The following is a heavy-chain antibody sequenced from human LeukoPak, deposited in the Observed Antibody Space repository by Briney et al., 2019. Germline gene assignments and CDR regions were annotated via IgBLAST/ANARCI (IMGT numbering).Heavy chain of an antibody. D-gene: IGHD2-2*01. CDR3: ARGRLIVVVPAATINWFDP. Sequence: PSETLSLTCAVYGGSLSGYYWSWIRQPPGKGLEWIGEINHSGSTNYNPSLKSRVTISVDTSKNQFSLKLSSVTAADTAVYYCARGRLIVVVPAATINWFDPWGQGTLVTVSS. CDR2: INHSGST. V-gene: IGHV4-34*01. J-gene: IGHJ5*02. CDR1: GGSLSGYY.